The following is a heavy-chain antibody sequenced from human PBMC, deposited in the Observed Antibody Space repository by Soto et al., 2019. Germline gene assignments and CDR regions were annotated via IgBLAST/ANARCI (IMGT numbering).Heavy chain of an antibody. CDR1: GYTFSNYD. Sequence: QVQLVQSGAELKKPGASVKVSCKASGYTFSNYDMNWVRQATGQGPEWIGWVNPNNGDTGYAQKFQGRVTLTTDISTTQAYMELPSLRSEDTAIYSCAKVSRKGSAIDFDYWGQGTLITVSS. CDR2: VNPNNGDT. J-gene: IGHJ4*02. V-gene: IGHV1-8*01. D-gene: IGHD3-10*01. CDR3: AKVSRKGSAIDFDY.